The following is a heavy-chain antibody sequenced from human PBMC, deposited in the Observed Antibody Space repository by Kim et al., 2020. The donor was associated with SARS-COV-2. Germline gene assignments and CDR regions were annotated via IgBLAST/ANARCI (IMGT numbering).Heavy chain of an antibody. V-gene: IGHV3-11*01. J-gene: IGHJ4*02. CDR1: GFSYGDSY. Sequence: GGSLRLSCAASGFSYGDSYMGWIRQTPGARLEWVSYITSTGNSRYYSESVEGRFTISRDNAKNSLSLAMSSLLAQDTATYYCVRGRALSRKRLGYSSGWLPDYWGQGTQVFVSS. CDR3: VRGRALSRKRLGYSSGWLPDY. D-gene: IGHD6-19*01. CDR2: ITSTGNSR.